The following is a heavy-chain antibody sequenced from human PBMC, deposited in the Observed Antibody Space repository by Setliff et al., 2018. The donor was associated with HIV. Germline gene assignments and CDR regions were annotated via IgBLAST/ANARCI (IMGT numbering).Heavy chain of an antibody. D-gene: IGHD1-26*01. V-gene: IGHV1-18*01. CDR1: GYSFINYG. CDR2: FSAYNGNT. CDR3: ARARLQGIVTAVGPRDNCLDP. J-gene: IGHJ5*02. Sequence: ASVKVSCKASGYSFINYGISWVRQAPGQGLEWMGWFSAYNGNTNYAPRLLGRVTMTTDTYTSTAYMELRSLSSDDTAVYYCARARLQGIVTAVGPRDNCLDPLSQGTRVTVSS.